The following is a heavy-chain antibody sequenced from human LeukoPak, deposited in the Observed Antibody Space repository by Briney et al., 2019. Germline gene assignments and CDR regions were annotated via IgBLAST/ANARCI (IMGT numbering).Heavy chain of an antibody. J-gene: IGHJ4*02. CDR2: IYYGGST. CDR1: GGSISSNDYY. D-gene: IGHD6-19*01. V-gene: IGHV4-39*07. Sequence: SETLSLTCTVSGGSISSNDYYWDWIRQPPGMGLEYIGSIYYGGSTYYNPSLKSRVTISVDTSKNQFSLKLSSVTAADTAVYYCASGYSSGWYQKHFDYWGQGTLVTVSS. CDR3: ASGYSSGWYQKHFDY.